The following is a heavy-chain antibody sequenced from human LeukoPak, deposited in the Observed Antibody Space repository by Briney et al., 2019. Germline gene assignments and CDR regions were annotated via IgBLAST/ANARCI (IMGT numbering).Heavy chain of an antibody. CDR3: ASTLITMVRGVFYTRYYFDY. D-gene: IGHD3-10*01. V-gene: IGHV1-69*01. CDR1: GGTFSSYA. J-gene: IGHJ4*02. CDR2: IIPIFGTA. Sequence: SVKVSCKASGGTFSSYAISWVRQAPGQGLEWMGGIIPIFGTANYAQKFQGRVTITADESTSTAYMELSSLRSEDTAVYYCASTLITMVRGVFYTRYYFDYWGQGILVTVSS.